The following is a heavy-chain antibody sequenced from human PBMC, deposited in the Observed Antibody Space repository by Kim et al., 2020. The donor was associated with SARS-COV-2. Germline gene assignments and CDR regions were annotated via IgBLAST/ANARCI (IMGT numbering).Heavy chain of an antibody. CDR3: ASNGPGYSGYDYAY. J-gene: IGHJ4*02. V-gene: IGHV4-39*07. Sequence: NPSLKSRVTISVDTSKNQFSLKLSSVTAADTAVYYCASNGPGYSGYDYAYWGQGTLVTVSS. D-gene: IGHD5-12*01.